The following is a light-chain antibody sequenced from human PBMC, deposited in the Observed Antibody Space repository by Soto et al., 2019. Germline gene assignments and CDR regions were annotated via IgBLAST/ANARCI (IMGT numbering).Light chain of an antibody. V-gene: IGKV1-5*03. J-gene: IGKJ1*01. CDR1: QSISIW. CDR3: QRYNSFSGT. CDR2: RTS. Sequence: DIQMTQSPSTLSASVGDRVTITCRASQSISIWLAWFQQKPGQAPKLLIYRTSTLESGVPSRLSGSGSGTEFTLTISRLQPDDFETYYCQRYNSFSGTFGQGTKVEIK.